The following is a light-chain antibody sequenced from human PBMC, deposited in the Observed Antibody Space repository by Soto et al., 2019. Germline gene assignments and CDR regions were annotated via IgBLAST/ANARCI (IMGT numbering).Light chain of an antibody. Sequence: QSALTQPASLSGSPGQSITISCTGTSSDIGAYDYVSWFQQHPGKAPKLMISEVNNRPSGVSNRFSGSKSGNTAYLTISGLQVEDEDEYCSFSFTTTSTHVFGTGTKVTVL. CDR3: FSFTTTSTHV. J-gene: IGLJ1*01. V-gene: IGLV2-14*01. CDR2: EVN. CDR1: SSDIGAYDY.